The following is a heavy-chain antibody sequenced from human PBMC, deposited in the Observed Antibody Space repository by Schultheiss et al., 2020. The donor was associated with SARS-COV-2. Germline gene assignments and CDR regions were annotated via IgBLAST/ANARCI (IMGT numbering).Heavy chain of an antibody. V-gene: IGHV3-15*01. CDR2: IKSKTDGGTT. CDR1: GFTFSDYY. J-gene: IGHJ5*02. Sequence: GGSLRLSCAASGFTFSDYYMSCIRQAPGKGLEWVGRIKSKTDGGTTDYAAPVKGRFTISRDDSKNTLYLQMNSLKTEDTAVYYCTTPGIAVAGYDPWGQGTLVTVSS. CDR3: TTPGIAVAGYDP. D-gene: IGHD6-19*01.